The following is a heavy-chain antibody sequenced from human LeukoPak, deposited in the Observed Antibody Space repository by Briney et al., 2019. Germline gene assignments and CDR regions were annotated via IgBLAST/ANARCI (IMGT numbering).Heavy chain of an antibody. Sequence: GGSLRLSCAASGFTFSSYGMHWVRPAQGKGLEWVALIWYDGSSKHYADSVRGRFTISRDNSKNTLCLQMNGLRAEDTAVYYCARDFELSHWGQGTLVTVSS. CDR3: ARDFELSH. CDR2: IWYDGSSK. CDR1: GFTFSSYG. D-gene: IGHD3-16*02. J-gene: IGHJ4*02. V-gene: IGHV3-33*01.